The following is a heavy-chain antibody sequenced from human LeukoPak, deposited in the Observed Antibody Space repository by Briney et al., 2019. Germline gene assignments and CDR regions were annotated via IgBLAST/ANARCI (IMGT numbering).Heavy chain of an antibody. V-gene: IGHV1-18*01. Sequence: ASVKVSCKASGYTFTSYGISWVRQAPGQGLEWMGWIGAYNGNTNYAQKLQGRVTMTTDTSTSTAYMELRSLRSDDTAVYYCAREVRVPAATFRPVHWFDPWGQGTLVTVSS. J-gene: IGHJ5*02. CDR2: IGAYNGNT. CDR3: AREVRVPAATFRPVHWFDP. CDR1: GYTFTSYG. D-gene: IGHD2-2*01.